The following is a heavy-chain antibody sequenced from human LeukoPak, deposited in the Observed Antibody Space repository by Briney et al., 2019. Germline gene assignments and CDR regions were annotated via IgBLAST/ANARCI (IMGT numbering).Heavy chain of an antibody. V-gene: IGHV3-74*01. Sequence: GGSLRLSCAASGFTFSSYWMHWVRQAPGKGLVWVSVINNDGSGTNYADSVKGRSTISRDNAKNSLYLQMNSLKAEDTAIYYCAREVGTPQAFDIWGQGTMVTVSS. CDR1: GFTFSSYW. D-gene: IGHD1-26*01. CDR2: INNDGSGT. J-gene: IGHJ3*02. CDR3: AREVGTPQAFDI.